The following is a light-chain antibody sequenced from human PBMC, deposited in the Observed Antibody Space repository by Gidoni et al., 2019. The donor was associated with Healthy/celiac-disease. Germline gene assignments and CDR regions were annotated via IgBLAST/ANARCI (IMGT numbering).Light chain of an antibody. J-gene: IGKJ1*01. CDR1: QSISSW. Sequence: DIQPTQSPSTLSASVGDRVTITCRASQSISSWLAWYQQKPGKAPKLLIYKASSLESGVPSRFSGSGSGTEFTLTISSLQPDDFATYYCQQYNSYSTFGQGTKVEIK. CDR2: KAS. CDR3: QQYNSYST. V-gene: IGKV1-5*03.